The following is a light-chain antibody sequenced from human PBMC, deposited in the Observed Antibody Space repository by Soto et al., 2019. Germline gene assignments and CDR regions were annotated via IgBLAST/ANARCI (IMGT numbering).Light chain of an antibody. J-gene: IGKJ1*01. CDR3: QFYGDPSKT. CDR2: GAS. V-gene: IGKV3D-15*01. CDR1: QSVSSN. Sequence: EIVMTQSPATLSVSPGERATLSCRASQSVSSNLAWYQQKPGQAPRLLIYGASSRATGIPDRFSGSGSGTDFTLTISRLEPEDFAVYYCQFYGDPSKTFGQGTKVDI.